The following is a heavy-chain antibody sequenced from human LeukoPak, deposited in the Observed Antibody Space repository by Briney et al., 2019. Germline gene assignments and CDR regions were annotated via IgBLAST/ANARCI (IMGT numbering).Heavy chain of an antibody. V-gene: IGHV3-30*04. CDR2: ISHDGSDK. Sequence: PGGSLRLSCAASGFTLKIYPMHWVRQTPGKGLELLSVISHDGSDKNNADSGKGLFIISRDNSKNTVFLQLNSLRPENTAMYYCAREGVQTTVDAFDIWGLGTMVIVSS. J-gene: IGHJ3*02. CDR3: AREGVQTTVDAFDI. CDR1: GFTLKIYP. D-gene: IGHD3-10*01.